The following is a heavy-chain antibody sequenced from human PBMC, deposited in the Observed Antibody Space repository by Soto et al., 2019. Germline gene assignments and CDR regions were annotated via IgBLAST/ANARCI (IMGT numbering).Heavy chain of an antibody. J-gene: IGHJ6*02. V-gene: IGHV4-39*01. Sequence: SETLSLTCTVSGGSISSSSYYWGWIRQPPGKGLEWIGSIYYSGSTYYNPSLKSRVTISVDTSKNQFSLKLSSVTAADTAVYYCVRIGPYGDNFRDYYYCMDVWGQGTTVTVSS. CDR3: VRIGPYGDNFRDYYYCMDV. D-gene: IGHD4-17*01. CDR1: GGSISSSSYY. CDR2: IYYSGST.